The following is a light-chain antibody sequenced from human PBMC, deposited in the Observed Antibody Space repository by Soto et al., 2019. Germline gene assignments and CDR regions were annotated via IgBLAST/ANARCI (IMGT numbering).Light chain of an antibody. V-gene: IGLV1-51*01. J-gene: IGLJ2*01. CDR1: GSNIGRNY. CDR3: GTWDESLGAGV. Sequence: QSVLTQPASVSATPGEKVTISCSGRGSNIGRNYVSWYRQLPGTAPQLLIYDDNKRHSGVPDRLSGSRYGTSASLAIAGLQPGDEADYYCGTWDESLGAGVFGGGTNLTVL. CDR2: DDN.